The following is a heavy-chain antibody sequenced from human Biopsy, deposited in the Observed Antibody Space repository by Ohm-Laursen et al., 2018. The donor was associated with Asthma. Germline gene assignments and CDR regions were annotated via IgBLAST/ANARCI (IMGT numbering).Heavy chain of an antibody. CDR2: FYYSGST. Sequence: TLSLTCIVSGGSFSSSSYYWAWIRQPPGKGLEWIGSFYYSGSTYYHPSLKSRVTVSLDTSKNQFSLKLRSVTAADTAVYHCARWYSTHDAFDFWGQGTMVTVSS. J-gene: IGHJ3*01. CDR1: GGSFSSSSYY. D-gene: IGHD6-13*01. V-gene: IGHV4-39*01. CDR3: ARWYSTHDAFDF.